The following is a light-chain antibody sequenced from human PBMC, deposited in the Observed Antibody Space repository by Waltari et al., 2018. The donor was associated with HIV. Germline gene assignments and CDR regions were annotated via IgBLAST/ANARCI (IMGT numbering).Light chain of an antibody. V-gene: IGKV3-15*01. CDR3: QQYNHWPPYT. J-gene: IGKJ2*01. Sequence: EVVMTQSPATLSVSLGARATLSCRASQSIHSPLAWYQHKPGQAPRPLFYGAATRATGVPARCSGSGSGTDFTLTISGLQSEDFAVYYCQQYNHWPPYTFGQGTKLEIK. CDR2: GAA. CDR1: QSIHSP.